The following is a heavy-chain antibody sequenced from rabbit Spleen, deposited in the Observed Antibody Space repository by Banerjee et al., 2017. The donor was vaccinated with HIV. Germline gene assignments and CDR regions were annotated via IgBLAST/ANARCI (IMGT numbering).Heavy chain of an antibody. CDR1: GFSFSSSYY. D-gene: IGHD4-1*01. CDR3: ARDLTGVIGWNFGL. Sequence: QQQLEESGGDLVKPGGTLTLTCTASGFSFSSSYYMYWVRQAPGKGLEWIACIYAGSSGSTAYASWAKGRFTISKTSSTTVTLQVTSLTGADTATYFCARDLTGVIGWNFGLWGQGTLVTVS. V-gene: IGHV1S45*01. CDR2: IYAGSSGST. J-gene: IGHJ4*01.